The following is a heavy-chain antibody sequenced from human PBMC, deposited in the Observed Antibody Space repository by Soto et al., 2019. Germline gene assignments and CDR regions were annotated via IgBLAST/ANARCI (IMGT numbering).Heavy chain of an antibody. J-gene: IGHJ4*02. D-gene: IGHD2-15*01. CDR3: ASGVVAYYVGD. Sequence: QVQLVQSGAEVQKPGSSVKVSCKASGGTFSTYAITWVRRATGQGLEWLGGIIPIFGTTDYARKFQGRVTITAAESTSTVFIEPSSLTSEDTAVYYCASGVVAYYVGDWGQGSGVTVSS. CDR2: IIPIFGTT. CDR1: GGTFSTYA. V-gene: IGHV1-69*01.